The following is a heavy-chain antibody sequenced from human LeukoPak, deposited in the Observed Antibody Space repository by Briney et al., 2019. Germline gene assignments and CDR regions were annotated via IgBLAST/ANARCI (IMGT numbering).Heavy chain of an antibody. J-gene: IGHJ4*02. D-gene: IGHD6-13*01. CDR3: AREGGSSWTFDY. Sequence: ASETLSLTCAVSGGSISSGGYSWSWIRQPPGKGLEWIGYIYHSGSTYHNPSLKSRVTISVDRSKNQFSLKLSSVTAADTAVYYCAREGGSSWTFDYWGQGTLVTVSS. CDR1: GGSISSGGYS. CDR2: IYHSGST. V-gene: IGHV4-30-2*01.